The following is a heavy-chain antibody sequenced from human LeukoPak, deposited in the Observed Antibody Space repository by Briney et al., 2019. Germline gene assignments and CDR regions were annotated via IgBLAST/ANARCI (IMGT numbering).Heavy chain of an antibody. CDR3: ARGLGVYFSDAFDI. J-gene: IGHJ3*02. CDR2: ISGTGGST. CDR1: GFTFSTYA. V-gene: IGHV3-23*01. Sequence: PGGSLRLSCAASGFTFSTYAMTWVRQAPGKGLEWVSLISGTGGSTYYADSVKGWFTISRDNSKNTLYLQMNSLRAEDTAVYYCARGLGVYFSDAFDIWGQGTMVTVSS. D-gene: IGHD2-8*02.